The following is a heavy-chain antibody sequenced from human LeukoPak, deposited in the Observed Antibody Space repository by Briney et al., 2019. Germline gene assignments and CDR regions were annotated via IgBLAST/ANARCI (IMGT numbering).Heavy chain of an antibody. CDR1: GGSFSGYY. J-gene: IGHJ4*02. CDR2: IYYSGST. Sequence: PSETLSLTCAVYGGSFSGYYWSWIRQPPGKGLEWIGYIYYSGSTNYNPSLKSRVTISVDTSKNQFSLKLSSVTAADTAVYYCARLGPPFDYWGQGTLVTVSS. V-gene: IGHV4-59*08. CDR3: ARLGPPFDY.